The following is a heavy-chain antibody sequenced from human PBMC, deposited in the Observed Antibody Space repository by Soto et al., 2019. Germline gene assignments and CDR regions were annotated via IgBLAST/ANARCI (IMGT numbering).Heavy chain of an antibody. CDR1: GFTFSSYA. D-gene: IGHD6-19*01. CDR2: ISGSGGST. Sequence: GGSLRLSCAASGFTFSSYAMSWFRQAPGKGLEWVSAISGSGGSTYYADSVKGRFTISRDNSKNTLYLQMNSLRAEDTAVYYCAKNFGAVAMYYFDYWGQGTLVTVST. CDR3: AKNFGAVAMYYFDY. J-gene: IGHJ4*02. V-gene: IGHV3-23*01.